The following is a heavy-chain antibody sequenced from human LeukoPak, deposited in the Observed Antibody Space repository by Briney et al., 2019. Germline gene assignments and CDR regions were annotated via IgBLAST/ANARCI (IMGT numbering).Heavy chain of an antibody. J-gene: IGHJ4*02. CDR1: GLTVSSYG. D-gene: IGHD1-26*01. V-gene: IGHV3-30*18. Sequence: GESLRLSCGASGLTVSSYGMSWVRQAPGKGLEWVAVISYDGSNKYYADSVKGRFTISRDNSKNTLYLQMNSLRAEDTAVYYCAKGWDPSLWGQGTLVTVSS. CDR2: ISYDGSNK. CDR3: AKGWDPSL.